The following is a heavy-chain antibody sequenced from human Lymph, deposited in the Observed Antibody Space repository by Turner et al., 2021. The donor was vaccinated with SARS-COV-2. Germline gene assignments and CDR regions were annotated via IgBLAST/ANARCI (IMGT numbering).Heavy chain of an antibody. CDR1: GFTFSNYA. J-gene: IGHJ6*02. CDR3: AAYGAYYYGLDV. CDR2: ISYDGSNK. Sequence: QVQLVESGGGVVQPGRSLRLSCAASGFTFSNYAMNWVRQAPGKGLEWVAVISYDGSNKYYADSVKGRFTISRDNSKNTLYLQMNSLRAEDTAVYYCAAYGAYYYGLDVWGQGTTVTVSS. D-gene: IGHD3-10*01. V-gene: IGHV3-30-3*01.